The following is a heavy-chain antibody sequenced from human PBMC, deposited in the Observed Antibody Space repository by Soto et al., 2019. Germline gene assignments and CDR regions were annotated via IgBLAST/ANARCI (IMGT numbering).Heavy chain of an antibody. V-gene: IGHV1-18*01. D-gene: IGHD3-3*01. Sequence: GASVKVSCKASGYTFTSYGISWVRQAPGQGLEWMGWISAYNGNTNYAQKLQGRVTMTTDTSTSTAYMELRSLRSDDTAVYYCARGAELRYYDFWSGGTPFDYWGQGTLVTVSS. CDR2: ISAYNGNT. CDR1: GYTFTSYG. CDR3: ARGAELRYYDFWSGGTPFDY. J-gene: IGHJ4*02.